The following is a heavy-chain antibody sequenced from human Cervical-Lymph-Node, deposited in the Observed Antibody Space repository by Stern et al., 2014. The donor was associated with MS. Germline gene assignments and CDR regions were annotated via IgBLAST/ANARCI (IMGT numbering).Heavy chain of an antibody. J-gene: IGHJ3*02. V-gene: IGHV4-59*01. CDR3: ARESGRVDYYDPPDAFDI. CDR1: GGSISSYY. Sequence: QVQLQESGPGLVKPSETLSLTCTVSGGSISSYYWSWIRQPPGTGLEWIGYIYYSGSTNYNPSLKSRVTISVDTSKNQFSLKLSSVTAADTAVYYCARESGRVDYYDPPDAFDIWGQGTMVTVSS. D-gene: IGHD3-22*01. CDR2: IYYSGST.